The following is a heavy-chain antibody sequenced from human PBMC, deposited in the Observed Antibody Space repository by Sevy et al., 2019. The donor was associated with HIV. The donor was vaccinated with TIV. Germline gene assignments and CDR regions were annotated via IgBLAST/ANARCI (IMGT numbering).Heavy chain of an antibody. CDR3: ASYSSSSGYYYGMDV. V-gene: IGHV3-48*02. Sequence: GGSLRLSCAASGFTFSSYSMNCVRQAPGKGLEWVSYISSSSSTIYYADSVKGRFTISRDNAKNSLYLQMNSLRDEDTAVYYCASYSSSSGYYYGMDVWGQGTTVTVSS. D-gene: IGHD6-6*01. CDR1: GFTFSSYS. J-gene: IGHJ6*02. CDR2: ISSSSSTI.